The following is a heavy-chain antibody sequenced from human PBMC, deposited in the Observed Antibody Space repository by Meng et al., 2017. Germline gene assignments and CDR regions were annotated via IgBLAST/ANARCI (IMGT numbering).Heavy chain of an antibody. D-gene: IGHD3-22*01. CDR3: ARSYYDSSGYYPYNAFDI. J-gene: IGHJ3*02. CDR1: GFTFSSYS. V-gene: IGHV3-21*01. CDR2: ISSSSSYI. Sequence: LTGAASGFTFSSYSMNWVRQAPGKGLEWVSSISSSSSYIYYADSVKGRFTISRDNAKNSLYLQMNSLRAEDTAVYYCARSYYDSSGYYPYNAFDIWGQGTMVTVSS.